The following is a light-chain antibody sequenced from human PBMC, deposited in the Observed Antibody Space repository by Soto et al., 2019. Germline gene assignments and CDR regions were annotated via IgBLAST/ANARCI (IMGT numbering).Light chain of an antibody. J-gene: IGLJ1*01. Sequence: ALTQPASVSGSPGQSTTISCTGTSSDVGGYNYVSWYQQHPGKAPKLMIYDVSNRPSGVSNRFSGSKSGNTASLTISGLQAEDEADYYCSSYTSSSTLFGTGTKVTVL. CDR3: SSYTSSSTL. V-gene: IGLV2-14*01. CDR1: SSDVGGYNY. CDR2: DVS.